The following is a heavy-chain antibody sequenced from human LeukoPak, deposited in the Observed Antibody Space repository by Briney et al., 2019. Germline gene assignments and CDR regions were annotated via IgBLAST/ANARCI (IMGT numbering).Heavy chain of an antibody. J-gene: IGHJ4*02. CDR2: IIPIFGTA. CDR1: GYTFTSYG. Sequence: GASVKVSCKASGYTFTSYGISWVRQAPGQGLEWMGGIIPIFGTANYAQKFQGRVTITADESTSTAYMELSSLRAEDTAVYYCAKDQGYFDYWGQGTLVTVSS. CDR3: AKDQGYFDY. V-gene: IGHV1-69*13.